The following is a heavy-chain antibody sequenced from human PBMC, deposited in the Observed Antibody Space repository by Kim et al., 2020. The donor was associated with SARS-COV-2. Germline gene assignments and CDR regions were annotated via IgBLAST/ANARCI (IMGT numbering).Heavy chain of an antibody. D-gene: IGHD6-19*01. CDR2: IYYSGST. J-gene: IGHJ4*02. V-gene: IGHV4-39*01. CDR1: GGSISSSSYY. CDR3: ATLGIAVAGKGY. Sequence: SETLSLTCTVSGGSISSSSYYWGWIRQPPGKGLEWIGSIYYSGSTYYNPSLKSRVTISVDTSKNQFSLKLSSVTAADTAVYYCATLGIAVAGKGYWGQGTLVTVSS.